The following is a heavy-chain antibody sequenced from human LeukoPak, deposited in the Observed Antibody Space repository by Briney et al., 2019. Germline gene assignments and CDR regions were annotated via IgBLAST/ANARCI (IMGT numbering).Heavy chain of an antibody. CDR2: IYYSGST. Sequence: PSETLSLTCTVSGGSISSSTYYWGWIRQPPGKGLECIGSIYYSGSTYYNPSLKSRVTISVDTSKNQFSLELSSVTAADTAVYYCARSAIAPAGTDYWGQGTLVTVSS. D-gene: IGHD6-13*01. CDR3: ARSAIAPAGTDY. J-gene: IGHJ4*02. V-gene: IGHV4-39*01. CDR1: GGSISSSTYY.